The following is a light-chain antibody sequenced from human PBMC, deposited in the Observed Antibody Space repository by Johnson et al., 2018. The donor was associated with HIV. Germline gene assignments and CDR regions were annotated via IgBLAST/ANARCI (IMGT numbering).Light chain of an antibody. Sequence: QSVLTQPPSVSAAPGQTVTISCSGSSYNVGSSFVSWYRQVPGTAPKLLIYDNNKRPSGIPGRFSGSKSGPSATLGITGLQTGDEADYYCGTWDSSLTSYVFGAGTKVTVL. V-gene: IGLV1-51*01. CDR1: SYNVGSSF. CDR3: GTWDSSLTSYV. J-gene: IGLJ1*01. CDR2: DNN.